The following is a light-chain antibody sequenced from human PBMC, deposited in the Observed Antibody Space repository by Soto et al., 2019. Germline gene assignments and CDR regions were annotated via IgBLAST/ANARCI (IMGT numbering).Light chain of an antibody. V-gene: IGKV1-39*01. CDR3: QQSYTTPGT. CDR1: ETIINY. J-gene: IGKJ1*01. Sequence: DIQMTQSPSSLSASVGDRVTITCRASETIINYLNWYQQKPGKAPKLLIYSASSLQSGVPSRFSGSGYGTDFTLTISSLQPEDFATYYCQQSYTTPGTSGQGTKVDLK. CDR2: SAS.